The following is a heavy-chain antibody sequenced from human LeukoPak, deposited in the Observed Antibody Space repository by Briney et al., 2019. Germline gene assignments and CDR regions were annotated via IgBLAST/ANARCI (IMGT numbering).Heavy chain of an antibody. CDR3: ARDLTLGGATAFDI. V-gene: IGHV1-18*01. CDR2: ISAYNGNT. J-gene: IGHJ3*02. D-gene: IGHD1-26*01. Sequence: AASVKVSCMASGYTFTSYGISWVRQAPGQGLEWMGWISAYNGNTNYAQKLQGRVTMTTDTSTSTAYMELRSLRSDDTAVYYCARDLTLGGATAFDIWGQGTMVTVSS. CDR1: GYTFTSYG.